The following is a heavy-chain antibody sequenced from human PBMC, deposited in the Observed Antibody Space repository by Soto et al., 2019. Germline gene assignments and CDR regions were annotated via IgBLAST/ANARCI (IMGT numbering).Heavy chain of an antibody. Sequence: GGSLRLSCAASGFTFDDYTMHWVRQAPGKGLEWVSLISWDGGSTYYADSVKGRFTISRDNSKNSLYLQMNSLRTEDTALYYCAKDIGPYSSSIYGMDVWGQGTTVTVSS. D-gene: IGHD6-13*01. CDR1: GFTFDDYT. V-gene: IGHV3-43*01. CDR3: AKDIGPYSSSIYGMDV. CDR2: ISWDGGST. J-gene: IGHJ6*02.